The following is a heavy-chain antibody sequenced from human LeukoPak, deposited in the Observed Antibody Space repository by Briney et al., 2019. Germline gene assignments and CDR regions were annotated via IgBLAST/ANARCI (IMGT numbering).Heavy chain of an antibody. CDR3: ARESPAFDY. J-gene: IGHJ4*02. CDR2: ISSSRSTI. V-gene: IGHV3-48*01. Sequence: PGGSLRLSCAASGFTLSNYGMNWVSQAPGKGLEWISYISSSRSTITYADSVRGRFTISKDNAKNSLHLQMDSLRAEDTAVYYCARESPAFDYWGQGILVTVSS. CDR1: GFTLSNYG.